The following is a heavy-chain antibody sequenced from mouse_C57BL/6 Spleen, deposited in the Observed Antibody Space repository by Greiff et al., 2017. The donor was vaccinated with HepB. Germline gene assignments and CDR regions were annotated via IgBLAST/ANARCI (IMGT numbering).Heavy chain of an antibody. Sequence: VQLQQSGPELVKPGASVKISCKASGYTFTDYYMNWVKQSHGKSLEWIGDINPNNGGTSYNQKFKGKATLSVDKSSSTAYMELSSLTSEDSAFYYCARRGYYGSSSYWYFDVWGTGTTVTVSS. D-gene: IGHD1-1*01. CDR2: INPNNGGT. CDR1: GYTFTDYY. CDR3: ARRGYYGSSSYWYFDV. V-gene: IGHV1-26*01. J-gene: IGHJ1*03.